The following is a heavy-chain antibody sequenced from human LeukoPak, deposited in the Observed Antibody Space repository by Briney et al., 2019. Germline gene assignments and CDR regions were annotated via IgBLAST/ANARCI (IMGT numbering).Heavy chain of an antibody. CDR1: GGSISSGDYY. Sequence: SQTLSLTCTVSGGSISSGDYYWSWIRQPPGKGLEWIGYIYYSGSTYYNPSLKSRVTISVDTSKNQFSLKLSSVTAADTAVYYCARRMDIQRGFDYWGQGTLVTVSS. CDR3: ARRMDIQRGFDY. CDR2: IYYSGST. V-gene: IGHV4-30-4*08. D-gene: IGHD1-1*01. J-gene: IGHJ4*02.